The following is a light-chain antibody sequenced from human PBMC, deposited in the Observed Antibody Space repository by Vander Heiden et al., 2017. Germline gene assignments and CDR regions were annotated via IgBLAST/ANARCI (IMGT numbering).Light chain of an antibody. J-gene: IGLJ2*01. Sequence: QSVLTHPPSASGTPGQRVTISCSGSSSTIGSNFVFWYQQLPGTAPKLLIYRNNQRPSGAPDRFSGSKSGTSASLAISGLRSEDESDYYCAAWDDSLSGWVFGGGTKLTIL. CDR1: SSTIGSNF. CDR2: RNN. V-gene: IGLV1-47*01. CDR3: AAWDDSLSGWV.